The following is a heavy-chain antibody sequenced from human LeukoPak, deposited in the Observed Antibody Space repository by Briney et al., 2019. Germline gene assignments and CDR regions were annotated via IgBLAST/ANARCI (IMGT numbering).Heavy chain of an antibody. CDR2: IYSGGST. D-gene: IGHD6-13*01. Sequence: GGSLRLSCAASGFTVSSNYMSWVRQAPGKGLEWVSVIYSGGSTYYADSVKGRFTISRDNSKNTLYLQMNSLRAEDTAVYYCAREDSSSWSAGGFDPWGQGTLVTVSS. CDR3: AREDSSSWSAGGFDP. CDR1: GFTVSSNY. V-gene: IGHV3-66*01. J-gene: IGHJ5*02.